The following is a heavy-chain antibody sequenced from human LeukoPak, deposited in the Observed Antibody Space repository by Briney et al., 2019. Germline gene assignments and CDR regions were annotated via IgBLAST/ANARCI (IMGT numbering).Heavy chain of an antibody. CDR2: ISSSSSSTI. J-gene: IGHJ4*02. D-gene: IGHD3-10*01. CDR1: GFTFSSYS. CDR3: ARDLIAVRGEYYFDY. V-gene: IGHV3-48*02. Sequence: GGSLRLSCAASGFTFSSYSMNWVRQAPGKGLEWVSYISSSSSSTIYYADSVKGRFTISRDNAKNSLYLQMNSLRDEDAAVYYCARDLIAVRGEYYFDYWGQGTLVTVSS.